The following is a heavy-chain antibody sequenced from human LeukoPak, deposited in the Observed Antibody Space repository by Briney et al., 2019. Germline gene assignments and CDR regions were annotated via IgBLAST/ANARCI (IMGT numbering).Heavy chain of an antibody. V-gene: IGHV3-30*03. CDR2: ISYDGSDK. D-gene: IGHD3-16*01. Sequence: GGSLRLSCAASGFTFSSYGMHWVRQAPGKGLEWVAVISYDGSDKYYGDSVKGRFTISRDNSKNTLYLQMNSLRADDTAVYYCAREPPGGGFDYWGQGTLVTVSS. CDR1: GFTFSSYG. CDR3: AREPPGGGFDY. J-gene: IGHJ4*02.